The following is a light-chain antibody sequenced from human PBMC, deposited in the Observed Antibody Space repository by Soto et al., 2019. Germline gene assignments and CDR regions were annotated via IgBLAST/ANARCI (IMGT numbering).Light chain of an antibody. Sequence: TQSAVSLCWPKGASATLSCTGQRSSSSYLAWYQQKPGQAPRLLIYDASSRATGIPARFSGSGSGTDFTLTISRLEPEDFAVYYCQQHGSSAWTFGQGTKVDIK. V-gene: IGKV3-20*01. CDR1: QRSSSSY. CDR3: QQHGSSAWT. J-gene: IGKJ1*01. CDR2: DAS.